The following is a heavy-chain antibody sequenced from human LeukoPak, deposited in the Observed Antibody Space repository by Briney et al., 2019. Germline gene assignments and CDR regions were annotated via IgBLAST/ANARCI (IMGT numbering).Heavy chain of an antibody. V-gene: IGHV3-7*01. CDR1: GFTLSSYW. Sequence: PGGSLRLSCAASGFTLSSYWMTWVRQAPGKGLEWVANIKQDGSEKYYVDSVKGRFTISRDNAKNSLYLQMNSLRAEDTAVYYCAREGPQTGKNDYWGQGTLVTVPS. CDR3: AREGPQTGKNDY. J-gene: IGHJ4*02. CDR2: IKQDGSEK. D-gene: IGHD1-1*01.